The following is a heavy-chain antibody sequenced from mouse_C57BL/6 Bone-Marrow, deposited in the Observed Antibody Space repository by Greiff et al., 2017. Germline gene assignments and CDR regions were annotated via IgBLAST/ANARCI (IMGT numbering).Heavy chain of an antibody. V-gene: IGHV14-4*01. CDR1: GFNFKDDS. CDR3: NTDYGSSPDY. Sequence: EVMLVESGAELVRPGASVKLSCTASGFNFKDDSMHWVQPRPEQGLEWIGWIDPSNGDTAYASKFQGKATITADTSSNTAYLQLSSLTSEDTAGDNCNTDYGSSPDYWGQGTTLTVS. D-gene: IGHD1-1*01. J-gene: IGHJ2*01. CDR2: IDPSNGDT.